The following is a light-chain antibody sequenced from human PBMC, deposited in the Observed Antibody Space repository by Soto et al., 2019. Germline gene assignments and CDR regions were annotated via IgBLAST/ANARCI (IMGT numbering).Light chain of an antibody. CDR1: QSVSIN. V-gene: IGKV3-15*01. CDR3: EQYNNWPPIT. CDR2: GAS. J-gene: IGKJ5*01. Sequence: TVMTQSPATLSVSPGEGATLSCRASQSVSINLAWYQQKPCQAPRLLIYGASTRATGIPARFSGSESGTEFTLTISSLQSEDFAVYYCEQYNNWPPITFGQGTRLEIK.